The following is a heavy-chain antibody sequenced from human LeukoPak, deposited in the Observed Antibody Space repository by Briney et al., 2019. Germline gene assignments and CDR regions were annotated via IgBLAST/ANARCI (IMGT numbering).Heavy chain of an antibody. V-gene: IGHV5-51*01. CDR2: INPADSDT. Sequence: GESLKISCKGSGYSFTSHWIGWVRQMPGKGLEWMEIINPADSDTRYSPSFQGQVTNSVDKSISTAYLQWSSLVASDTAMYYCARRYCSSITCYFFDYWGQGALVTVSS. CDR1: GYSFTSHW. J-gene: IGHJ4*02. CDR3: ARRYCSSITCYFFDY. D-gene: IGHD2-2*01.